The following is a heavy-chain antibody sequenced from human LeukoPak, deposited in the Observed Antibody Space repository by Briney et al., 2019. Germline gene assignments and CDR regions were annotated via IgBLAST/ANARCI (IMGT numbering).Heavy chain of an antibody. CDR2: INSDGSST. J-gene: IGHJ2*01. V-gene: IGHV3-74*01. Sequence: GGSLRLSCAASGFTFSSYWMHWVRQAPGKGLVWVSRINSDGSSTSYVDSVKGRFTISRDNAKNTLYLQMNSLRAEDTAVYYCARVALSSGYFDYWYFDLWGRGTLVTVSS. CDR1: GFTFSSYW. D-gene: IGHD3-3*01. CDR3: ARVALSSGYFDYWYFDL.